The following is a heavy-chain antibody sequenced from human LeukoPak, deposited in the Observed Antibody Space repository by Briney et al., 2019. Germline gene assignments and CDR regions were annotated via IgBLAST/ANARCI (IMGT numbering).Heavy chain of an antibody. D-gene: IGHD6-19*01. V-gene: IGHV3-30*06. CDR2: ISYDGSNK. CDR3: ARSVIAVAEVDY. Sequence: QPGRSLRLSCAASGFTFSSYGMHWVRQAPGKGLEWVAVISYDGSNKYYADSVKGRFTISRDNSKNTLYLQMNSLRAEDTAVYYCARSVIAVAEVDYWGQGTLVTVSS. J-gene: IGHJ4*02. CDR1: GFTFSSYG.